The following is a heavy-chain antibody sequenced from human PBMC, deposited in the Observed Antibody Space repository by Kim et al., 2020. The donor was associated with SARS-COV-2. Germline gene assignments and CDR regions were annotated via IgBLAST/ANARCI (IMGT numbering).Heavy chain of an antibody. CDR3: ARDSRGAAGRGFDY. J-gene: IGHJ4*02. V-gene: IGHV6-1*01. Sequence: VSVKSQITINPDTSTNKFSLQLNSVTPEETAVYYCARDSRGAAGRGFDYWGQGTLVTVSS. D-gene: IGHD6-13*01.